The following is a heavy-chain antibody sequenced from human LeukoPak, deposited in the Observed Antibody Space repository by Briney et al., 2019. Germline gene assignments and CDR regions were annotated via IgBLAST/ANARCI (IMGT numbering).Heavy chain of an antibody. J-gene: IGHJ5*02. CDR1: GGSISSYY. Sequence: PSETLSLTCTVSGGSISSYYWSWIRQPPGKGLEWIGYIYYSGSTNYNPSLKSRVTISVDTSKNQFSLKLSSVTAADTAVYYCARHPYIRGSGYPNWFDPWGQGTLVTVSS. V-gene: IGHV4-59*08. CDR2: IYYSGST. CDR3: ARHPYIRGSGYPNWFDP. D-gene: IGHD3-22*01.